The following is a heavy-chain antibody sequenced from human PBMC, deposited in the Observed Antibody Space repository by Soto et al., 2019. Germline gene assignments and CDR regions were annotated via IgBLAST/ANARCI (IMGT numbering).Heavy chain of an antibody. D-gene: IGHD2-15*01. J-gene: IGHJ4*02. V-gene: IGHV3-74*01. CDR3: VRDFGGNRDY. CDR2: INYDGSRK. CDR1: GFTVTNYW. Sequence: GGSLRLSCAASGFTVTNYWMHWVRQAPGKGLVWVSRINYDGSRKDHADPESGRFTISRDSNKNTLHQQRNSLRVDDTAEYYCVRDFGGNRDYWGQGTLVTVSS.